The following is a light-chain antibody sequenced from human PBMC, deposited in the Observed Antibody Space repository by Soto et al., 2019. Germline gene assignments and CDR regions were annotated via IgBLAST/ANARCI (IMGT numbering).Light chain of an antibody. CDR2: ATS. CDR1: QSISGY. V-gene: IGKV1-39*01. CDR3: QQSYSTLIT. Sequence: DIQMTQSPSSVSAFVGDRVTITCRASQSISGYLNWYQQKPGKAPKLLIFATSSLQSGVPSRFSGSGSGTDFTLTISSLQREDFAIYYCQQSYSTLITFGQGTRLEIK. J-gene: IGKJ5*01.